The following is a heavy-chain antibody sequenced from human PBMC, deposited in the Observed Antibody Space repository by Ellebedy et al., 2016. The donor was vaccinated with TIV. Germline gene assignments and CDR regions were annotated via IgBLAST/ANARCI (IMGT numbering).Heavy chain of an antibody. Sequence: AASVKVSCKASGYTFTGHYMHWVRQAPGQTLEWMGWIHPDSGDTNYAQKFQGRVTMTRDTSISTAYLEFSRLRLDDTAVYFCASGAVGASDWWGQGALITVS. CDR3: ASGAVGASDW. CDR2: IHPDSGDT. J-gene: IGHJ4*02. V-gene: IGHV1-2*02. D-gene: IGHD1-26*01. CDR1: GYTFTGHY.